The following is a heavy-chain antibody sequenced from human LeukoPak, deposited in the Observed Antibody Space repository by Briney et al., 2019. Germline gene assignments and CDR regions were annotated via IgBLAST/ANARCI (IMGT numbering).Heavy chain of an antibody. J-gene: IGHJ4*02. V-gene: IGHV2-5*02. Sequence: VSGPSLLKPTQTLTPTGAFSGFSLSTRGVGGCWIRQPSGKALEWLAVIYWDDDKRYSPSLKGRLTITKDTSKNQVVLIMTDMDPVGTATYYCARQSEDVGAVAYYWGQGTLVTVSS. D-gene: IGHD6-19*01. CDR2: IYWDDDK. CDR1: GFSLSTRGVG. CDR3: ARQSEDVGAVAYY.